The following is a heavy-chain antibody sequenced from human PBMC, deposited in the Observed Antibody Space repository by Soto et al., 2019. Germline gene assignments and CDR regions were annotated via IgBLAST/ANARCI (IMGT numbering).Heavy chain of an antibody. J-gene: IGHJ4*02. V-gene: IGHV3-30-3*01. CDR3: ARGRSHSSSPYFEY. D-gene: IGHD6-6*01. Sequence: QVQLVESGGGVVQPGRSLRLSCAASGFTFSDYALHWVRQAPGKGLEWVAVISYDGSNKYYADSVKGRFTVSRDNSKNTLCLQMSSVRAEDTAVYYCARGRSHSSSPYFEYWGQGTLVTVSS. CDR1: GFTFSDYA. CDR2: ISYDGSNK.